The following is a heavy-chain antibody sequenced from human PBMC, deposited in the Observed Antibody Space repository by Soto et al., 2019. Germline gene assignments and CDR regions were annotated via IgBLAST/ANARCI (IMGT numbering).Heavy chain of an antibody. CDR2: ISNDGSKE. Sequence: QVQLVESGGGVVQPGRSLRLSCVASGFTFSSYGIHWVRQAPGKGLEWVAVISNDGSKEYYADSVKGRFTISRDNSKNPLYLQMDSLRPEDTAVYYCEKEITVAGDLDYWGHGTLVTVSS. D-gene: IGHD6-19*01. CDR3: EKEITVAGDLDY. V-gene: IGHV3-30*18. CDR1: GFTFSSYG. J-gene: IGHJ4*01.